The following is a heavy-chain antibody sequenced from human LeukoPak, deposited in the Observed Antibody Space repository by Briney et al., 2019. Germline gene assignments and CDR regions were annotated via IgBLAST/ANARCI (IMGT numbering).Heavy chain of an antibody. CDR1: GFTFSSYE. D-gene: IGHD6-19*01. CDR2: ISSSGSTI. CDR3: ARSPGYSSGWYGTYYYYYYMDV. J-gene: IGHJ6*03. Sequence: GGSLRLSCAASGFTFSSYEMNWVRQAPGKGLEWVSYISSSGSTIYYADSVKGRFTISRENAKNSLYLQMNRLRAEDTAVYYCARSPGYSSGWYGTYYYYYYMDVWGKGTTVTVSS. V-gene: IGHV3-48*03.